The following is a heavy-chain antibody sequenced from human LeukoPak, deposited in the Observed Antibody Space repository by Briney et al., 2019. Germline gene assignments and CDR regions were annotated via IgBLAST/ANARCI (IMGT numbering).Heavy chain of an antibody. CDR3: AKRSSGYRFDY. D-gene: IGHD3-22*01. V-gene: IGHV3-23*01. CDR1: GFTFSSYA. J-gene: IGHJ4*02. CDR2: ISGSDGSK. Sequence: GGSLRLSCAASGFTFSSYAMSWLRQAPGKGLEWVSAISGSDGSKYYADSVKGRFTISRDNSKNTLYLQMNSLRAEDTAVYYCAKRSSGYRFDYWGQGTLVTVSS.